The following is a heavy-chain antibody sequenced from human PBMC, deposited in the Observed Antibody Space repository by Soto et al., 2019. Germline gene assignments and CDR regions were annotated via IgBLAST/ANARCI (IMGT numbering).Heavy chain of an antibody. V-gene: IGHV4-39*01. CDR3: ARHCPLNSSAPGITYNWFDP. Sequence: SETLSVTCTVSGGSISGSGDCWGWIRQPPGKGLEWIGSIYYIGSTYYNPSLKSRGTISVDTYKNQFSLTLSSVTAADTAVYYCARHCPLNSSAPGITYNWFDPWGQGTLVPV. CDR2: IYYIGST. CDR1: GGSISGSGDC. D-gene: IGHD6-25*01. J-gene: IGHJ5*02.